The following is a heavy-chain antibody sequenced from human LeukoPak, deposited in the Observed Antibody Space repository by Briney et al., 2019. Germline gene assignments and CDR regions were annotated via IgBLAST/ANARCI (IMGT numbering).Heavy chain of an antibody. J-gene: IGHJ4*02. D-gene: IGHD3-10*01. CDR3: VKVAKYYYGSETYYFFEH. CDR2: ISYDGSNK. Sequence: PGGSLRLSCAASGFTFSSYGMHWVRQAPGKGLEWVAVISYDGSNKYYADSVKGRFTISRDNSKNTLYLQMNSLRAEDTGIYYCVKVAKYYYGSETYYFFEHWGQGTPVTASS. V-gene: IGHV3-30*18. CDR1: GFTFSSYG.